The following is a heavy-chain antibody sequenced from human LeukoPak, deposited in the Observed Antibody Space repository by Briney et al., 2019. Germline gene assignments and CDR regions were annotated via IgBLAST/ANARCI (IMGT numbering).Heavy chain of an antibody. D-gene: IGHD2-21*01. Sequence: PSETLSLTCAVSGYSISSGYYWGWIRQPPGKGLEWIGSIYHSGSTYYNPSLKSRVTISVDTSKNQFSLKLSSVTAADTAVYYCASPRAIAIGAPWYWGQGTLVTVSS. CDR3: ASPRAIAIGAPWY. CDR1: GYSISSGYY. J-gene: IGHJ4*02. V-gene: IGHV4-38-2*01. CDR2: IYHSGST.